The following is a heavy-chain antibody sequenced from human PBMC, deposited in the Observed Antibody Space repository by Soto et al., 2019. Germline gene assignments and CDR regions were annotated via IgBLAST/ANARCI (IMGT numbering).Heavy chain of an antibody. V-gene: IGHV1-46*01. Sequence: GASVKVSCKASGYPFTSYYMHWVRQAPGQGLEWMGIINPSGGSTSYAQKFQGSVTMTRDTSTSTVYMELSSLRPEDTAVYYCARESSNGMDVWGQGTTVTVSS. CDR3: ARESSNGMDV. CDR1: GYPFTSYY. CDR2: INPSGGST. D-gene: IGHD2-2*01. J-gene: IGHJ6*02.